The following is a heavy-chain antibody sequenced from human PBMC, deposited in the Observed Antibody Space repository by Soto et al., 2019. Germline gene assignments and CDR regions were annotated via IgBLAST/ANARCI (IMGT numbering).Heavy chain of an antibody. J-gene: IGHJ4*02. CDR3: ARDGYFDH. V-gene: IGHV1-18*01. CDR2: ISANNGNI. CDR1: GYTFTSYG. Sequence: QVQLVQSGAEVKKPGDSVRVSCKASGYTFTSYGIGWVRQAPGQGLEWMGWISANNGNIKYAQKVQGRVTMTTDASTSTDYMELRTLRSDDAAVYYCARDGYFDHWGQGTLVTVSS.